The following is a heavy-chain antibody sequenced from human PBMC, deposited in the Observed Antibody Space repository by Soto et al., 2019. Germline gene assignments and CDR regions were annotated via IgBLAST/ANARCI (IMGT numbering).Heavy chain of an antibody. V-gene: IGHV4-39*01. CDR2: IYYSGST. D-gene: IGHD3-10*01. CDR3: ARRSARGYYYYGMDV. CDR1: GGSISSSSYY. Sequence: QLQLQESGPGLVKPSETLSLTCTVSGGSISSSSYYWGWIRQPPGKGLEWIGSIYYSGSTYYNPSLKSRVTISVDTSKNQFSLKLSSVTAADTAVYYCARRSARGYYYYGMDVWGPGTTVTVSS. J-gene: IGHJ6*02.